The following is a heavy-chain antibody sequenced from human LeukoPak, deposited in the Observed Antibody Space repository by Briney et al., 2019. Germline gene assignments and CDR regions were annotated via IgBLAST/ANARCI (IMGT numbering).Heavy chain of an antibody. CDR2: ISAYNGNT. J-gene: IGHJ5*02. Sequence: ASVKVSCKASGYTFTSYGISWVRQAPGQGLEWMGWISAYNGNTNYAQKLQGRVTMTTDTSTSTAYMELRSLRSDDTAVYYCARRKYYDSSGLGWFDPWGQGTLVTVSS. V-gene: IGHV1-18*01. CDR1: GYTFTSYG. CDR3: ARRKYYDSSGLGWFDP. D-gene: IGHD3-22*01.